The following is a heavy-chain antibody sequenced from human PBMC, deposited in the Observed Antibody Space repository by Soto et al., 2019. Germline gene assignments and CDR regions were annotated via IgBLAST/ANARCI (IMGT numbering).Heavy chain of an antibody. V-gene: IGHV3-7*03. CDR3: ASARSSVGAPGGFIEF. CDR1: GFIFTNYW. D-gene: IGHD1-26*01. CDR2: IKPAGSDR. Sequence: EVQLVESGGGLVQPGGALRLSCAASGFIFTNYWINWVRQAPGKGLEWVANIKPAGSDRRYVDSVKGRFTISRDNAKNSGYLQMNSLRDDDTAVYYCASARSSVGAPGGFIEFWGQGSLVTVSS. J-gene: IGHJ4*02.